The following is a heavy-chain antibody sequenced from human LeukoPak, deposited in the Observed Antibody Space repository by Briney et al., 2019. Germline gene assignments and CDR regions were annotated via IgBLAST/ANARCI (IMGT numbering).Heavy chain of an antibody. CDR3: ARSRGAGGKLLRFLEVFDY. CDR2: ISSSSTYI. J-gene: IGHJ4*02. Sequence: PGGSLRLSCAASGFTFSSYSMNWVRQAPGKGLEWVSSISSSSTYIYYGDSVKGRFTISRDNAKNSLYLQMNSLRAEDTAVYYCARSRGAGGKLLRFLEVFDYWGQGTLVTVSS. D-gene: IGHD3-3*01. CDR1: GFTFSSYS. V-gene: IGHV3-21*01.